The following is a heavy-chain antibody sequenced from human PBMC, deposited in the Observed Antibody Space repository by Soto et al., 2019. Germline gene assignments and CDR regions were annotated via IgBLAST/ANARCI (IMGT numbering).Heavy chain of an antibody. D-gene: IGHD4-17*01. CDR2: IIPIFGTA. Sequence: QVQLVQSGAEVKKPGSSVKVSCKASGSTFSSYAISWVRQAPGQGLEWMGGIIPIFGTANYAQKFQGRVTITADESTSTAYMELSSLRSEDTAVYYCASRTTVTTPYWYFDLWGRGTLVTVSS. CDR3: ASRTTVTTPYWYFDL. CDR1: GSTFSSYA. J-gene: IGHJ2*01. V-gene: IGHV1-69*01.